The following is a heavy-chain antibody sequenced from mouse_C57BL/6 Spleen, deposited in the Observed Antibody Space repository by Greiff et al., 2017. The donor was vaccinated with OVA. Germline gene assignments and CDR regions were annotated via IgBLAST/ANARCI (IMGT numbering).Heavy chain of an antibody. V-gene: IGHV1-64*01. D-gene: IGHD2-4*01. Sequence: QVQLQQPGAELVKPGASVKLSCKASGYTFTSYWMHWVKQRPGKGLEWIGKIHPNSGSTNYNEKFKSRATLTGDKSSNTAYMQLRSLTSEVSAVYYCALPAYDYGNWGQGTLVTVSA. CDR1: GYTFTSYW. CDR2: IHPNSGST. J-gene: IGHJ3*01. CDR3: ALPAYDYGN.